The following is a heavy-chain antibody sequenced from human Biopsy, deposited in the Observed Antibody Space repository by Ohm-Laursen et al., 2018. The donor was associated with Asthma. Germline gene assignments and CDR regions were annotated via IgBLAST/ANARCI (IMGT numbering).Heavy chain of an antibody. CDR2: VSHTGCT. D-gene: IGHD2-15*01. J-gene: IGHJ5*02. V-gene: IGHV4-59*11. CDR1: GRPIRSHD. CDR3: ARLADCSGGACCPCGWFDP. Sequence: TLSLTCTVSGRPIRSHDWTWIRLPPGKGLEYIGDVSHTGCTNYNPSLKSRVTMSLDTSKNQFSLRLTSVTPADTAVDYCARLADCSGGACCPCGWFDPWGQGTRVTVSS.